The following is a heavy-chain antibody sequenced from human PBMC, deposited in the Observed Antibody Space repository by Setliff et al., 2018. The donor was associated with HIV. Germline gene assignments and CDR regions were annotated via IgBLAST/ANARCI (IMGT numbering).Heavy chain of an antibody. CDR2: ISNDNGNT. D-gene: IGHD4-17*01. V-gene: IGHV1-18*01. Sequence: ASVKVSCKASGYTFTMYDITWERQAPGQGLEWMGWISNDNGNTKYAQKLQGRVTMTTDTSTSTAYMELRSLRSNDTAVYYCARLGKNDYGDYFDYWGQGTLVTASS. CDR3: ARLGKNDYGDYFDY. J-gene: IGHJ4*02. CDR1: GYTFTMYD.